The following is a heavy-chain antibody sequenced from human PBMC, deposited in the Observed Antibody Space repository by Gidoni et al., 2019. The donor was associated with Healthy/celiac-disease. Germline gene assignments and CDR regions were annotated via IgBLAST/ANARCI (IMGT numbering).Heavy chain of an antibody. Sequence: EVQLLESGGGLVQPGGSLSLSCAASGFPVSSYAMSWVRQAPGKGLEWVSAISGSGGSTYYADSVKGRFTISSANSKTTLYLQMNSLRAEDTAVYYWAKDAMTTRGYFDYWGQGTLVTVSS. CDR2: ISGSGGST. CDR3: AKDAMTTRGYFDY. J-gene: IGHJ4*02. V-gene: IGHV3-23*01. CDR1: GFPVSSYA.